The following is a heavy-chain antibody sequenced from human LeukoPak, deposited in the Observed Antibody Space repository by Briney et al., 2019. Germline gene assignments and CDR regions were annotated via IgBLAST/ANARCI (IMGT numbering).Heavy chain of an antibody. CDR2: INHSGST. V-gene: IGHV4-34*01. Sequence: PSETLSLTCAVYGGSFSGYYWSWIRQPPGKGLEWIGEINHSGSTNYNPSLKSRVTISVDTSKNQFSLKLSSVTAADTAVYYCAKSNGYGLVNIWGQGTMVTVSS. CDR1: GGSFSGYY. D-gene: IGHD3-10*01. CDR3: AKSNGYGLVNI. J-gene: IGHJ3*02.